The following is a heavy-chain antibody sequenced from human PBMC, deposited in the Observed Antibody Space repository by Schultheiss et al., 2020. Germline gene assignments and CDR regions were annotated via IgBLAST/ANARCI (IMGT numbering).Heavy chain of an antibody. D-gene: IGHD4-17*01. CDR2: ISSSSSYI. J-gene: IGHJ3*02. V-gene: IGHV3-21*01. CDR1: GFTFSSYS. CDR3: ASYGVTTVTTYGGDAFDI. Sequence: GGSLRLSCAASGFTFSSYSMNWVRQAPGKGLEWVSSISSSSSYIYYADSVKGRFTISRDNAKNSLYLQMNSLRAEDTAVYYCASYGVTTVTTYGGDAFDIWGQGTMVTVSS.